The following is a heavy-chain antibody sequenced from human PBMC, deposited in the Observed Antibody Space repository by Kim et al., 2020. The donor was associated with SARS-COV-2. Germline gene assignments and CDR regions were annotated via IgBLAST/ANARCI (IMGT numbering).Heavy chain of an antibody. V-gene: IGHV3-21*01. CDR1: GFTFSSYS. CDR2: ISSSSSYI. CDR3: ARDHLDGSLWFGEVGAFDI. D-gene: IGHD3-10*01. J-gene: IGHJ3*02. Sequence: GGSLRLSCAASGFTFSSYSMNWVRQAPGKGLEWVSSISSSSSYIYYTDSVKGRFTISRDNAKNSLYLQMNSLRAEDTAVYYCARDHLDGSLWFGEVGAFDIWGQGTMVTVSS.